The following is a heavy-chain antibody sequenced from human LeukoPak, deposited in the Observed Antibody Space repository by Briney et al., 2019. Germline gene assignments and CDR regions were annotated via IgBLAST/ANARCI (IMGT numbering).Heavy chain of an antibody. V-gene: IGHV1-2*04. CDR2: INPSDTST. D-gene: IGHD5-12*01. J-gene: IGHJ6*02. Sequence: GASVKVSCKASGYTFIRYFMHWVRQAPGQGLEWMGTINPSDTSTNYAQKFQGWVTMTRDTSISTAYMELSRLRSDDTAVYYCARDLPVATGYYYGMDVWGQGTTVTVSS. CDR1: GYTFIRYF. CDR3: ARDLPVATGYYYGMDV.